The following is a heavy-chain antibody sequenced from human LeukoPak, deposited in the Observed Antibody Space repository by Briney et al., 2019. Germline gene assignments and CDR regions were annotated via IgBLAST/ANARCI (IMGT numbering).Heavy chain of an antibody. J-gene: IGHJ4*02. CDR2: IKQDGSEK. Sequence: PGGSLRLSCAASGFTFSDYYVSWIRQAPGKGLEWVANIKQDGSEKYYVDSVKGRFTISRDNAKNSLYLQMNSLRAEDTAVYYCARGPVADTKGYWGQGTLVTVSS. D-gene: IGHD5-18*01. CDR3: ARGPVADTKGY. V-gene: IGHV3-7*01. CDR1: GFTFSDYY.